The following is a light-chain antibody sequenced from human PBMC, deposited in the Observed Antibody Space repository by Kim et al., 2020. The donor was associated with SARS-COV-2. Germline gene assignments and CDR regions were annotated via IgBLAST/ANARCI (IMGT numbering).Light chain of an antibody. J-gene: IGKJ1*01. CDR3: QEYKSDSWT. CDR1: QSINIR. V-gene: IGKV1-5*01. CDR2: DAS. Sequence: GDRVTITCRASQSINIRLAWYQQKPEKAPNLLIYDASNLETGVPSRFSGSGSGTQFTLTISSLQPDDFATYYCQEYKSDSWTFGQGTKVEIK.